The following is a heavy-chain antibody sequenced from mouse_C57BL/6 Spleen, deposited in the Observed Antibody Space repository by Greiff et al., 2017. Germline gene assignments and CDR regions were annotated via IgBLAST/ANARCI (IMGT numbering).Heavy chain of an antibody. CDR1: GYAFSSYW. V-gene: IGHV1-80*01. CDR2: IYPGDGDT. J-gene: IGHJ2*01. CDR3: ARSYGNYPFDY. Sequence: VKLQESGAELVKPGASVKISCKASGYAFSSYWMNWVKQRPGKGLEWIGQIYPGDGDTNYNGKFKGKATLTADKSSSTAYMQLSSLTSEDSAVYFCARSYGNYPFDYWGQGTTLTVSS. D-gene: IGHD2-1*01.